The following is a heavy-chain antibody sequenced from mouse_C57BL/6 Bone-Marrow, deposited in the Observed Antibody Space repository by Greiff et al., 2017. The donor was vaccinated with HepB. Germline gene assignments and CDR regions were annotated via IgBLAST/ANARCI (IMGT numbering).Heavy chain of an antibody. CDR2: ISSGGDYI. Sequence: DVMLVESGEGLVKPGGSLKLSCAASGFTFSSYAMSWVRQTPEKRLEWVAYISSGGDYIYYADTVKGRFTISRDNARNTPYLQMSSLKSEDTAMYSCTRESFMTAVVAPYWYFDVWGTGTTVTVSS. CDR1: GFTFSSYA. J-gene: IGHJ1*03. V-gene: IGHV5-9-1*02. D-gene: IGHD1-1*01. CDR3: TRESFMTAVVAPYWYFDV.